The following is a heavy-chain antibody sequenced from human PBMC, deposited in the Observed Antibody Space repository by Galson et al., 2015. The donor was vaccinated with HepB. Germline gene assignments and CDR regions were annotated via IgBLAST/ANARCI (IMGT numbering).Heavy chain of an antibody. Sequence: SVKVSCKASGDSSKTETIIWVRQAPGQGLEWLGRIIPVLQRTYVGQKFQDRVTFTADRSTGTVYLEVSGLTSDDTAVYYCTKDDGSAWGPGTLVTVSS. J-gene: IGHJ5*02. CDR1: GDSSKTET. D-gene: IGHD6-25*01. CDR2: IIPVLQRT. V-gene: IGHV1-69*08. CDR3: TKDDGSA.